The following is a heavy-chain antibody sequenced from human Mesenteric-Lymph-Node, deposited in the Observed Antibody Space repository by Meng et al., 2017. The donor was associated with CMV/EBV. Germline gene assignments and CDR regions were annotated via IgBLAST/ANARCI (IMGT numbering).Heavy chain of an antibody. CDR3: ARGRISDFWSGYYPTKPGPFYFDY. CDR1: GYTFNTYG. Sequence: ASVKVSCKASGYTFNTYGISWVRQAPGQGHEWMGWISGYNGNTNYGQKFQGRVTLTRDTSINTAYMDLSSLRSDDTAVYYCARGRISDFWSGYYPTKPGPFYFDYWGQGTQVTVSS. V-gene: IGHV1-18*01. J-gene: IGHJ4*02. D-gene: IGHD3-3*01. CDR2: ISGYNGNT.